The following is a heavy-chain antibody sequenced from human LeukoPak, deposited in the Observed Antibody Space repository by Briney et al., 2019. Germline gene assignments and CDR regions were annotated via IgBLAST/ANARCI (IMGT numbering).Heavy chain of an antibody. D-gene: IGHD7-27*01. J-gene: IGHJ4*02. CDR2: INGGGSST. Sequence: PGGSLRLSCAASGFTFSSYWTHWVRQAPGKGLVWVARINGGGSSTNYADSVQGRFTISRDNAKNTLYLQMNSLRGEDAAVYYCARGPSSNWGDFDYWGQGTLVIASS. CDR1: GFTFSSYW. V-gene: IGHV3-74*01. CDR3: ARGPSSNWGDFDY.